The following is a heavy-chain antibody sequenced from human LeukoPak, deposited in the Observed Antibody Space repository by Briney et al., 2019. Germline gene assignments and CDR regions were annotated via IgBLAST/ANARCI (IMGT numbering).Heavy chain of an antibody. J-gene: IGHJ5*02. CDR2: INPNSGGT. D-gene: IGHD1-26*01. Sequence: ASVRVSCTASGYTFTGYYMHWVRQAPGQGLEWMGWINPNSGGTNYAQTFQGRVTITRDKSISTAYMELSRLRSDDTAVYYCAREQGGAEHWFDLGGRGTGLPVSS. CDR3: AREQGGAEHWFDL. V-gene: IGHV1-2*02. CDR1: GYTFTGYY.